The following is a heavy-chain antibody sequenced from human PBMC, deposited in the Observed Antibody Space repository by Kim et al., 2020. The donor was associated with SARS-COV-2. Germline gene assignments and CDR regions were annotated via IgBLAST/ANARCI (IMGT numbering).Heavy chain of an antibody. J-gene: IGHJ6*02. D-gene: IGHD4-17*01. CDR3: ARERHGDYWFNYYCGMDV. Sequence: TRRVTISADTSKNQFSLKRSSVTAADTAVYYCARERHGDYWFNYYCGMDVWGQGTTVTVSS. V-gene: IGHV4-34*01.